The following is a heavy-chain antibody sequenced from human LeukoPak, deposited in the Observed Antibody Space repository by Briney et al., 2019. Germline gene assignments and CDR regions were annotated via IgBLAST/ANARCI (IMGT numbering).Heavy chain of an antibody. Sequence: PSETLSLTCAVSGVSISSGGYSWGWIRQPPGKGLEWIGYIYHSGSTYYNPSLKSRVTISVDRSKNQFSLKLSSVTAADTAVYYCARGVLEWSYYYYYGMDVWGQGTTVTVSS. D-gene: IGHD3-3*01. J-gene: IGHJ6*02. V-gene: IGHV4-30-2*01. CDR1: GVSISSGGYS. CDR3: ARGVLEWSYYYYYGMDV. CDR2: IYHSGST.